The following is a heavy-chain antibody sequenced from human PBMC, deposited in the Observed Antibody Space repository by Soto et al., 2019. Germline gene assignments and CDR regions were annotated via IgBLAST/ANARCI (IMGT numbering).Heavy chain of an antibody. CDR2: ISGSGGST. V-gene: IGHV3-23*01. Sequence: PGGSLRLSCAASGFIVSDYYLSWVRQAPGKGLEWVSAISGSGGSTYYADSVKGRFTISRDNSKNTLYLQMNSLRAEDTAVYYCAKDYAMGCSSTSCYAQAFDYWGQGTLVTVSS. CDR1: GFIVSDYY. D-gene: IGHD2-2*01. J-gene: IGHJ4*02. CDR3: AKDYAMGCSSTSCYAQAFDY.